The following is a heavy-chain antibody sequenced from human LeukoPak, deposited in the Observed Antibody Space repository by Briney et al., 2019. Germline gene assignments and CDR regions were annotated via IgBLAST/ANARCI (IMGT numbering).Heavy chain of an antibody. J-gene: IGHJ4*02. V-gene: IGHV5-51*03. Sequence: GEALKIFCWGSGGSFTSYWYCCVRQMPRKGLEWMGRIYPGDSDTRYSPSFQGQVTISADKSISTAYLHRTTLKASDTAMYYCAKMTAPGGESFDSWGQGTLVTVSS. CDR2: IYPGDSDT. CDR3: AKMTAPGGESFDS. D-gene: IGHD3-10*01. CDR1: GGSFTSYW.